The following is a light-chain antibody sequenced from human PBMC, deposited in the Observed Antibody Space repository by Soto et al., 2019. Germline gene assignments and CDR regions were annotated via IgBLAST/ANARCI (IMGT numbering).Light chain of an antibody. CDR2: RVS. Sequence: DVVMTQSPLSLPVTLGQPASISCSSSQGLVDSDGNTYLAWFQQRPGQSPRRLIYRVSYRDSGVPERFSGSGSGTDFTLKINRVEAGDVGVYYCLQASHWPWTFGQGTKVDI. CDR1: QGLVDSDGNTY. V-gene: IGKV2-30*01. J-gene: IGKJ1*01. CDR3: LQASHWPWT.